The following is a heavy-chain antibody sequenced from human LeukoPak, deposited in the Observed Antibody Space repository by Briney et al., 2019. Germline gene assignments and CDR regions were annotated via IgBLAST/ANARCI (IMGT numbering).Heavy chain of an antibody. D-gene: IGHD2-15*01. V-gene: IGHV5-51*01. CDR3: ARRLGSNLIIDY. J-gene: IGHJ4*02. CDR1: GYSFTSYW. CDR2: IFPGDSDT. Sequence: GESLKISCKGSGYSFTSYWIGWVRQMPGKGLEWMGIIFPGDSDTRYSPSFQGQVTISVDKSISTAYLQWNSLKASDTAVYYCARRLGSNLIIDYWGQGTLVTVS.